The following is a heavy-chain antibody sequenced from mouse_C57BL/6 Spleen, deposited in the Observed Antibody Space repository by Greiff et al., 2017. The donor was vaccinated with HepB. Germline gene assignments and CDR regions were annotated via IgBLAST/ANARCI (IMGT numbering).Heavy chain of an antibody. CDR1: GFTFSDYG. CDR3: ARHDYDVAWFAY. CDR2: ISSGSSTI. Sequence: EVQLVESGGGLVKPGGSLKLSCAASGFTFSDYGMHWVRQAPEKGLEWVAYISSGSSTIYYADTVKGRFTISRDNAKNTLFLQMTSLRSEDTAMYYCARHDYDVAWFAYWGQGTLVTVSA. D-gene: IGHD2-4*01. V-gene: IGHV5-17*01. J-gene: IGHJ3*01.